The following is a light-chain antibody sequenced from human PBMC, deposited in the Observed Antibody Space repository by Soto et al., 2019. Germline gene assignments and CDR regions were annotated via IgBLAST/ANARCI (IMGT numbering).Light chain of an antibody. CDR3: QQYNSYSLF. CDR2: GAS. J-gene: IGKJ2*01. CDR1: QSISNW. V-gene: IGKV1-5*01. Sequence: DIQMTQSPSTLSASVGDRVTITCRASQSISNWLAWYQQKPGKAPKLLIYGASSLESGVPSRFSGSGSGTEFTLTISSLQPDDFATYYCQQYNSYSLFFGKGTKLEIK.